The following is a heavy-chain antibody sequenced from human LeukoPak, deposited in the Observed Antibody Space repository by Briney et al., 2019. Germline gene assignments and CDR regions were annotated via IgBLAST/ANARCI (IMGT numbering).Heavy chain of an antibody. D-gene: IGHD4-23*01. Sequence: ASVKVSCKTSGYPFITYYLHWVRQAPGQGLEWVGLINPTGDSTNHAQNFRGRVTMTRDTSTSTVYMDLSSLSPEDTPVYYCAREASGGYFDYWGQGTLVTVSS. V-gene: IGHV1-46*01. CDR3: AREASGGYFDY. CDR2: INPTGDST. CDR1: GYPFITYY. J-gene: IGHJ4*02.